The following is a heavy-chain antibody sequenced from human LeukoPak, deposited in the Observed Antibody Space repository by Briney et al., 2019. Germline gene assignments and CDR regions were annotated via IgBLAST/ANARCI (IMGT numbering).Heavy chain of an antibody. CDR3: ARGPDSSSFLDY. D-gene: IGHD6-13*01. V-gene: IGHV4-34*01. CDR1: GGSFSGYY. J-gene: IGHJ4*02. Sequence: SETLSLTCAVYGGSFSGYYWSWIRQPPGKGLGWIGEINHSGSTNYNPSLKSRVTISVDTSKNQFSLKLSSVTAADTAVYYCARGPDSSSFLDYWGQGTLVTVSS. CDR2: INHSGST.